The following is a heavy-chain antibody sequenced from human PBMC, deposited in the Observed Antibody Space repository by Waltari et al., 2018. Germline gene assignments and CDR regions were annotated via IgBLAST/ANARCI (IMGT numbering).Heavy chain of an antibody. CDR2: IYYSGST. D-gene: IGHD3-10*01. J-gene: IGHJ4*02. Sequence: QVQLQESGPGLVKPSETLSLTCTVSGGSISSYYWSWIRQPPGKGLEWIGYIYYSGSTNYNPSLKSRVTISVDTSKNQFSLKLSSVTAADTAVYYCARETYGPPHYFDYWGQGTLVTVSS. CDR3: ARETYGPPHYFDY. V-gene: IGHV4-59*01. CDR1: GGSISSYY.